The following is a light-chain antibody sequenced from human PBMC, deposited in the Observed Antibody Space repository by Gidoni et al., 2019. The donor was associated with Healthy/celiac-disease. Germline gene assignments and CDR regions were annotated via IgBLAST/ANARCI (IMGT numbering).Light chain of an antibody. J-gene: IGKJ5*01. CDR1: QSVSSSY. CDR2: GAS. Sequence: EIVLTQSPGTLSLSPGERATLSCRASQSVSSSYLAWYQQKPAQSPRLLIYGASSRATGIPARFRGSGSGTDFTLTISRLEPEDFAVYYCQQYGSSPLFGQGTRLEIK. V-gene: IGKV3-20*01. CDR3: QQYGSSPL.